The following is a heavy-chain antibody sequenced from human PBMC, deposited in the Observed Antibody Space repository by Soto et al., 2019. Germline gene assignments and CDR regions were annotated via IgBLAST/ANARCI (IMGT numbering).Heavy chain of an antibody. J-gene: IGHJ2*01. Sequence: QVQLQESGPGLVKPSGTLSLTCAVSGGSISSGYWWSWVRQPPGKGLEWIGEIYHSGSTNYNPSLKRQLTISADNSKHQFSLKLSSVTAADTAVYYCAGLLVLQQQLPPPHWYFDLWGRGTLVTVSS. D-gene: IGHD6-13*01. CDR1: GGSISSGYW. V-gene: IGHV4-4*02. CDR3: AGLLVLQQQLPPPHWYFDL. CDR2: IYHSGST.